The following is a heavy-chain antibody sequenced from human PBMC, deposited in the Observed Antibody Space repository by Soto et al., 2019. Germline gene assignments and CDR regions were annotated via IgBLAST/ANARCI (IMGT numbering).Heavy chain of an antibody. CDR3: ARDQDRYFYYGMDV. Sequence: EVQLVESGGGLVKPGGSLRLSCAASGFTFSTYTMNWVRQAPGKGLEWFSSISSSSNYIYYVDSVKGRFTISRDNAKNSLYLQMDSLRAEDTAVYHCARDQDRYFYYGMDVWGQGTTVTVSS. CDR1: GFTFSTYT. J-gene: IGHJ6*02. CDR2: ISSSSNYI. V-gene: IGHV3-21*01.